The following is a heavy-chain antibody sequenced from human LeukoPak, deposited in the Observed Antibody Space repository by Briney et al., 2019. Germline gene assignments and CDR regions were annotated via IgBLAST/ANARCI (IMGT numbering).Heavy chain of an antibody. CDR3: ARTLTPSPDRRWFDP. Sequence: GESLKISCKGSGYSFTSYWIGWVRQTPGKGLEWMGIIYPGDSDTRYSPSFQGQVTISADKSISTAYLQWSSLKASDTAMYYCARTLTPSPDRRWFDPWGQGTLVTVSS. D-gene: IGHD2/OR15-2a*01. CDR2: IYPGDSDT. V-gene: IGHV5-51*01. J-gene: IGHJ5*02. CDR1: GYSFTSYW.